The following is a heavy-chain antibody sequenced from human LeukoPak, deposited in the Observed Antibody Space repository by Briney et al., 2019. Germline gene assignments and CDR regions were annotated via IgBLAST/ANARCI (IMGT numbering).Heavy chain of an antibody. Sequence: GASVKVSCKASGYTFTDYYMHWVRQAPGQGLEWMGWINPKTGGTDYLQKFQGRVTTTRDTSISTVYMELSRLRSDDTAVYYCARTVLLWFGELPNPPDYWGQGTLVTVSS. CDR1: GYTFTDYY. V-gene: IGHV1-2*02. D-gene: IGHD3-10*01. CDR3: ARTVLLWFGELPNPPDY. J-gene: IGHJ4*02. CDR2: INPKTGGT.